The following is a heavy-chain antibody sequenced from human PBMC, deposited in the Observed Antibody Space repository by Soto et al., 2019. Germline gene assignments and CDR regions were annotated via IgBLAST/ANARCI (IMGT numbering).Heavy chain of an antibody. D-gene: IGHD4-17*01. V-gene: IGHV3-21*01. J-gene: IGHJ4*02. CDR1: GFTFSSYS. CDR2: ISSSSSYI. Sequence: GGSLRLSCAASGFTFSSYSMNWVRQAPGKGLEWVSSISSSSSYIYYADSVKGRFTISRDNAKNSLYLQMNSLRAEDMAVYYCARTPYGMEPPAYFDYWGQGTLVTVSS. CDR3: ARTPYGMEPPAYFDY.